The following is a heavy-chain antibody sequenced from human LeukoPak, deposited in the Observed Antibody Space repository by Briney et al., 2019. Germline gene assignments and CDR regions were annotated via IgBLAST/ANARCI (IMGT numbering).Heavy chain of an antibody. D-gene: IGHD1-1*01. Sequence: ASVKVSCKASGYTFTSYYMHWVRQAPGQGLEWMGIINPSGGSTSYAQKFQGRVTMTRDTSTSTVYMELSSLRSEDTAVYYCAREVKPSWNPAYYGMDVWGQGTTVTVSS. J-gene: IGHJ6*02. V-gene: IGHV1-46*01. CDR1: GYTFTSYY. CDR3: AREVKPSWNPAYYGMDV. CDR2: INPSGGST.